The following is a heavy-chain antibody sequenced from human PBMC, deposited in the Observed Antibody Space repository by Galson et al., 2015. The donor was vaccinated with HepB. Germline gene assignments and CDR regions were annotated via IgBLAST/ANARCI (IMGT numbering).Heavy chain of an antibody. CDR2: ISYDGSNK. CDR1: GFTFSSYA. J-gene: IGHJ5*02. CDR3: ARGAPPYCGGDCPNWFDP. V-gene: IGHV3-30-3*01. D-gene: IGHD2-21*01. Sequence: SLRLSCAASGFTFSSYAMHWVRQAPGKGLEWVAVISYDGSNKYYADSVKGRFTISRDNSKNTLYLQMNSLRAEDTAVYYCARGAPPYCGGDCPNWFDPWGQGTLVTVSS.